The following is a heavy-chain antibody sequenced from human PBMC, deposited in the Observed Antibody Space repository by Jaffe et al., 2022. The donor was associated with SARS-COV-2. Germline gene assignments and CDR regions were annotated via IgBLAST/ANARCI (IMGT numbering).Heavy chain of an antibody. V-gene: IGHV1-8*01. CDR1: GYTFTSYD. CDR3: ARGTGYYLHYYYYGMDV. Sequence: QVQLVQSGAEVKKPGASVKVSCKASGYTFTSYDINWVRQATGQGLEWMGWMNPNSGNTGYAQKFQGRVTMTRNTSISTAYMELSSLRSEDTAVYYCARGTGYYLHYYYYGMDVWGQGTTVTVSS. CDR2: MNPNSGNT. D-gene: IGHD3-9*01. J-gene: IGHJ6*02.